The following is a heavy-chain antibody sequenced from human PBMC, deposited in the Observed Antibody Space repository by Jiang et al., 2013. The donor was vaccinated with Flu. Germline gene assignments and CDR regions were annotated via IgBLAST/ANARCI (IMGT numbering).Heavy chain of an antibody. D-gene: IGHD3-22*01. Sequence: EVKKPGASVKVSCKASGYTFTSYYMHWVRQAPGQGLEWMGIINPSGGSTSYAQKFQGRVTMTRDTSTSTVYMELSSLRSEDTAVYYCARDSPNGSSGYYYGYFDYWGQGTLVTVSS. V-gene: IGHV1-46*01. J-gene: IGHJ4*02. CDR1: GYTFTSYY. CDR2: INPSGGST. CDR3: ARDSPNGSSGYYYGYFDY.